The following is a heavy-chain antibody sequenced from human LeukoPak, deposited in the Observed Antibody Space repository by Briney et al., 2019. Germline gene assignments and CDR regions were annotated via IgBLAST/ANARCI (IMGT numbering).Heavy chain of an antibody. V-gene: IGHV3-74*01. CDR3: ASTIIAARLSAFDI. J-gene: IGHJ3*02. Sequence: GGSLRLSCTASGFSFSGHWMHWARQLPGKGLVWVSRISPTGSTTSYADSVKGRFTVSRGNAKNTLYLQVNSLRAEDTAVYYCASTIIAARLSAFDIWGQGTMVTVSS. D-gene: IGHD6-6*01. CDR1: GFSFSGHW. CDR2: ISPTGSTT.